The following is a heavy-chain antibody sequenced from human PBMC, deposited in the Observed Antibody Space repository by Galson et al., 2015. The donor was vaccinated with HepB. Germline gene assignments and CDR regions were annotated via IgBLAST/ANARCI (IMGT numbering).Heavy chain of an antibody. CDR2: MNPNSGNT. V-gene: IGHV1-8*01. CDR3: ARGYSSGWGPAYYYYYYGMDV. Sequence: SVKVSCKASGYTFTSYDINWVRQATGQGLEWMGWMNPNSGNTGYAQKFQGRVTMTRNTSISTAYMELSSLRSEDTAVYYCARGYSSGWGPAYYYYYYGMDVWGQGTTVTVSS. CDR1: GYTFTSYD. J-gene: IGHJ6*02. D-gene: IGHD6-19*01.